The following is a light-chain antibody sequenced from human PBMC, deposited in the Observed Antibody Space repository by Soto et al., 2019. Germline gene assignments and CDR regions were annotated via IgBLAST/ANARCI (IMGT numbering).Light chain of an antibody. CDR1: SSNIGSNH. Sequence: QSVLTQPPSASGTPGQRVTISCSGSSSNIGSNHVYWYQQFPGMAPKLLMSRSDQRPTGVPDRFSGSKSGTSASLAISGLRSDDEADYSCSARDDSLSGVVFGGGTKLTVL. V-gene: IGLV1-47*01. J-gene: IGLJ2*01. CDR3: SARDDSLSGVV. CDR2: RSD.